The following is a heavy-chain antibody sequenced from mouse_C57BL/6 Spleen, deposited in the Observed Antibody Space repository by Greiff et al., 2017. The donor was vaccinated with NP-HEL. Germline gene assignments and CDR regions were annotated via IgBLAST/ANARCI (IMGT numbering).Heavy chain of an antibody. V-gene: IGHV3-6*01. CDR2: ISYDGSN. J-gene: IGHJ4*01. CDR1: GYSITSGYY. Sequence: EVQLQQSGPGLVKPSQSLSLTCSVTGYSITSGYYWNWIRQFPGNKLEWLGYISYDGSNNYNPSLKNRISITRDTSKNQFFLKLNSVTTEDTATYYCARDHDYGAMDYWGQGTSVTVSS. CDR3: ARDHDYGAMDY.